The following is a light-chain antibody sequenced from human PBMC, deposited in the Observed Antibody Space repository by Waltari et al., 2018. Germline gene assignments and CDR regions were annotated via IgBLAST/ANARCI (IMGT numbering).Light chain of an antibody. V-gene: IGKV4-1*01. J-gene: IGKJ4*01. CDR2: WAS. CDR1: ESLLYSFNKKDH. Sequence: DIVMTQSPDSLAVSLGERATIKCKSSESLLYSFNKKDHFAWFQQKPGQPPKLLFYWASTRESGVPDRFSGSGSGTDFTLTISSLQAADVAVYYCQQYYSTPLTFGGGTKVQIK. CDR3: QQYYSTPLT.